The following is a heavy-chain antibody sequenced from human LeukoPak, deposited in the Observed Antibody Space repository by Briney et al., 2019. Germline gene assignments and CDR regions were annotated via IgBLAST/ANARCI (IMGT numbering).Heavy chain of an antibody. CDR2: ISGSSNYR. J-gene: IGHJ4*02. Sequence: PGGSLRLSCAASGFTFSSYWMHWVRHAPGKGLEWVSSISGSSNYRYYADSVKGRFTISRDNDKNSLYLQMNSLRAEDTAVYYCARVCSSSWDYWGQGTLVSVSS. V-gene: IGHV3-21*01. CDR1: GFTFSSYW. D-gene: IGHD6-13*01. CDR3: ARVCSSSWDY.